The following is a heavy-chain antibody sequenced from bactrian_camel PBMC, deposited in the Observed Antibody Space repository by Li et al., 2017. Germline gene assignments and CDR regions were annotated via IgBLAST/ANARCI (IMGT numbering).Heavy chain of an antibody. CDR1: GFTFSSYD. D-gene: IGHD6*01. CDR2: NSRSGGST. Sequence: HVQLVESGGGLVQPGGSLRLSCAASGFTFSSYDMSWFRQAPGKEREGVSCNSRSGGSTYYADSVKGRFTISRDNAKNTMYLQMNSLTTEDTAMYYCAKVSDASPWFTVFGYWGQGTQVTVS. CDR3: AKVSDASPWFTVFGY. J-gene: IGHJ6*01. V-gene: IGHV3S60*01.